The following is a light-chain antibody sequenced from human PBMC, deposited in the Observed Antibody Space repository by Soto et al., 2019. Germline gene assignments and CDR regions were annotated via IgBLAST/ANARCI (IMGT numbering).Light chain of an antibody. V-gene: IGKV3-20*01. Sequence: EIVLTQSPGTLSLSPGDRATLSCRASQSVGSTYLAWYQQKPGQAPKLLIYGVSSMATGIPERFSGSGSGTDFTLTISSLEPEDFAVYYCQQYGTSPLTFGPGTKVDL. CDR3: QQYGTSPLT. CDR1: QSVGSTY. CDR2: GVS. J-gene: IGKJ3*01.